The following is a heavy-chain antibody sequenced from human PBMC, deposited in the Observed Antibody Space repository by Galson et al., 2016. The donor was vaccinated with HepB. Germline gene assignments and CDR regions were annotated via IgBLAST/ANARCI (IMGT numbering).Heavy chain of an antibody. CDR2: IKQDGTEK. Sequence: SLRLSCAASGFTFNMYTMPWVRQAPGTGLEWVANIKQDGTEKYSMDSVKGRFTISRDNAKNSLHLQMNSMRAAVTAVYYCARDRGYSGWSYFDYWGQGTLVTVSS. J-gene: IGHJ4*02. V-gene: IGHV3-7*03. CDR1: GFTFNMYT. D-gene: IGHD6-19*01. CDR3: ARDRGYSGWSYFDY.